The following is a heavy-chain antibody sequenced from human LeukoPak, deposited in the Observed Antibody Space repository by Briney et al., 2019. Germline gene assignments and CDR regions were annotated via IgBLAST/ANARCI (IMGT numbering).Heavy chain of an antibody. Sequence: ASVKVSCKASGYTFTSYGIIWVRQAPGQGLEWMGWISAYNGNTNYAQKLQGRVTMTTDTSTSTAYMELRSLRSDDTAVYYCARDRPDYYDSSGYYDYWGQGTLVTVSS. CDR2: ISAYNGNT. V-gene: IGHV1-18*01. D-gene: IGHD3-22*01. CDR1: GYTFTSYG. J-gene: IGHJ4*02. CDR3: ARDRPDYYDSSGYYDY.